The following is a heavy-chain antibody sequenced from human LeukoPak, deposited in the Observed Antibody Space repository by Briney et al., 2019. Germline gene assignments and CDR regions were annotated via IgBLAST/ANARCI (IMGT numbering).Heavy chain of an antibody. CDR1: GGSISRGGYY. CDR2: IYYSGST. Sequence: SETLSLTRTVSGGSISRGGYYWSWIRQHPGKGVEWIGYIYYSGSTYYNPSLKSRVTISVDTSKNQFSLKLSSVTAADTAVYYRGRRGYSYGPSYYFDYWAQGTLVSVSS. J-gene: IGHJ4*02. D-gene: IGHD5-18*01. CDR3: GRRGYSYGPSYYFDY. V-gene: IGHV4-31*03.